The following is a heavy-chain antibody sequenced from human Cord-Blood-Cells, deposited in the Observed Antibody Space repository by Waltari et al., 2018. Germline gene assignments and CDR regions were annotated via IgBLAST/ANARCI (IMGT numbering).Heavy chain of an antibody. Sequence: QVQLVQSGAEVKKPGASVKVSCKASGYTFTGYYMHWVRQAPGQGLEGLGCNSPNMGGKNSAQRFQGWVTMTRDTSISTAYMELSRLRSDDTAVYYCARSGTANWFDPWGQGTLVTVSS. J-gene: IGHJ5*02. D-gene: IGHD6-13*01. CDR3: ARSGTANWFDP. CDR2: NSPNMGGK. CDR1: GYTFTGYY. V-gene: IGHV1-2*04.